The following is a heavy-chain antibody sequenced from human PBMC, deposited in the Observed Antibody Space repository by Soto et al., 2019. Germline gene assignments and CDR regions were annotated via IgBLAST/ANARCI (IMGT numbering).Heavy chain of an antibody. CDR3: ARSHIVPRLFMYPYDY. CDR1: GFTVNSNY. D-gene: IGHD6-6*01. Sequence: GGSLRLSCAVSGFTVNSNYMSWVRQAPGKGLEWVSVIYSDGTIVYADSVRGRFTISRDISKNMLYLEMNSLRAEDTAVYYCARSHIVPRLFMYPYDYWGQGTLVTVSS. CDR2: IYSDGTI. V-gene: IGHV3-66*01. J-gene: IGHJ4*02.